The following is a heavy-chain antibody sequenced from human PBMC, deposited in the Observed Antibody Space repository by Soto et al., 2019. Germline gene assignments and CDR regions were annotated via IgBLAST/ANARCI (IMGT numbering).Heavy chain of an antibody. CDR2: IYYSGST. D-gene: IGHD3-10*01. CDR1: SYPVNSGYN. CDR3: ARGRFAGSSGDWFDP. V-gene: IGHV4-38-2*02. Sequence: KPSETLSLTCTVSSYPVNSGYNWGWIRQPPGKGLEWIVSIYYSGSTYYNPSLKSRVTISVDTSKNQFSLRLTSVTAADTAMYFCARGRFAGSSGDWFDPWGQGTLVTVSS. J-gene: IGHJ5*02.